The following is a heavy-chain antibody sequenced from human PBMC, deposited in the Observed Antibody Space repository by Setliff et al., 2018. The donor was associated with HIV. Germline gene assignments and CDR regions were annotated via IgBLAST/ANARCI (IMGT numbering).Heavy chain of an antibody. CDR2: INHSGTT. J-gene: IGHJ4*02. CDR1: NGSFSGYY. D-gene: IGHD2-21*01. Sequence: NPSETLSLTCAVYNGSFSGYYWSWIRQPPGKGLEWIGEINHSGTTTYNPSLKSRVTMSVDTSKNQFSLKLNTVTAADTAMYYCALLAVPFIVETISPLWGQGSLVTVS. CDR3: ALLAVPFIVETISPL. V-gene: IGHV4-34*01.